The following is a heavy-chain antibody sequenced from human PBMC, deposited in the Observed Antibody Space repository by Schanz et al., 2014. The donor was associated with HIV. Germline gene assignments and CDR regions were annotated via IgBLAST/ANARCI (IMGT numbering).Heavy chain of an antibody. V-gene: IGHV3-30*18. Sequence: VQLVESGGDLVKPGGSLTLSCAVSGFTLSDAWMSWVRQAPGRGLEWVAVISYDRRHQYYAESVKGRFTISRDNSKNTLCLKMNSLRAEDTAVYYYAKVEEPPTFYYYYYGTDVWGQGTAVIVSS. CDR1: GFTLSDAW. CDR3: AKVEEPPTFYYYYYGTDV. D-gene: IGHD1-1*01. CDR2: ISYDRRHQ. J-gene: IGHJ6*02.